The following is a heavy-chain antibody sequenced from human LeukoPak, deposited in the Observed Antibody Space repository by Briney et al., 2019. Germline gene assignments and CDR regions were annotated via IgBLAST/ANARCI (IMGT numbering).Heavy chain of an antibody. Sequence: ASVKVSRKASGFTFTGYYMHWVRQAPGQGLEWMGWINPNSGGTNYAQKFQGRVTMTRDTSISTAYMELSRLRSDDTAVYYCARDYGSVAPPFDYWGQGTLVTVSS. CDR2: INPNSGGT. J-gene: IGHJ4*02. V-gene: IGHV1-2*02. CDR3: ARDYGSVAPPFDY. D-gene: IGHD6-19*01. CDR1: GFTFTGYY.